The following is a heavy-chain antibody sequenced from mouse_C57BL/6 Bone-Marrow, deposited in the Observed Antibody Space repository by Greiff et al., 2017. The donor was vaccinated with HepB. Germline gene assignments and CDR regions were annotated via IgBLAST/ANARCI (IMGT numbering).Heavy chain of an antibody. CDR2: IDPETGGT. CDR1: GYAFSSYW. CDR3: TRDYDGYYYAMDY. D-gene: IGHD2-3*01. J-gene: IGHJ4*01. V-gene: IGHV1-15*01. Sequence: QVHVKQSGAELVKPGASVKISCKASGYAFSSYWMNWVKQTPVHGLEWIGAIDPETGGTAYNQKFKGKAILTADKSSSTAYMELRSLTSEDSAVYYCTRDYDGYYYAMDYWGQGTSVTVSS.